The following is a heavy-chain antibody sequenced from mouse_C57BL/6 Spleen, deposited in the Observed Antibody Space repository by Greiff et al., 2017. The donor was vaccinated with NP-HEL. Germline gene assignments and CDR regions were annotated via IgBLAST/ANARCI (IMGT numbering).Heavy chain of an antibody. Sequence: QVQLQQPGAELVRPGSSVKLSCKASGYTFTSYWLDWVKQRPGQGLEWIGNIYPSDSETHYNQKFKDKATLTVDKSSSTAYMQLSSLTSEDSAVYYCAREDSNYPSYAMDYWGQGTSVTVSS. D-gene: IGHD2-5*01. CDR3: AREDSNYPSYAMDY. CDR2: IYPSDSET. CDR1: GYTFTSYW. J-gene: IGHJ4*01. V-gene: IGHV1-61*01.